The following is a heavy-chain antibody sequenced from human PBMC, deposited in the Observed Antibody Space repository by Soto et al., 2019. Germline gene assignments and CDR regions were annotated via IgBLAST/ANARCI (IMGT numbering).Heavy chain of an antibody. D-gene: IGHD3-9*01. CDR3: AGYDVLTACEY. Sequence: SATLSLTCTVSGGSISSYYWSWIRQPPGKGLERIGYIYYRGRTNYSASLKRRVTISVNMSKNQFSLKLSSVTAADTAVYFCAGYDVLTACEYWRQGTLVTVAS. J-gene: IGHJ4*02. CDR2: IYYRGRT. V-gene: IGHV4-59*08. CDR1: GGSISSYY.